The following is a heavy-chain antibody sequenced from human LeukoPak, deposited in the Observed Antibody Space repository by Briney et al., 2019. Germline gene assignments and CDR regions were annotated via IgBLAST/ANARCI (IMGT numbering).Heavy chain of an antibody. CDR2: IKPDGSEK. CDR3: AQNSGIGS. J-gene: IGHJ5*02. Sequence: GGSLRLSCAASGFTFSSYWMSWVRQAPGKGLEWVANIKPDGSEKYYVGSVKGRLTISRDNAKNSLYLQMNSLRAEDTAVYYCAQNSGIGSWGQGTLVTVSS. CDR1: GFTFSSYW. D-gene: IGHD2/OR15-2a*01. V-gene: IGHV3-7*01.